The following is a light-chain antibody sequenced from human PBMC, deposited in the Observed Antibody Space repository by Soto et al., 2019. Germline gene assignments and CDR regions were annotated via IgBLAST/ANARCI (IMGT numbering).Light chain of an antibody. Sequence: QSVLAQPASVSGSPGQSITISCTGASGYVGTYSLVSWYQQHPGKAPKLMIYDVSKRPSGVPDRFSGSKSGNTASLTISGLQAEDEADYYCCSYAGSYTNYVFGTGTKVTVL. CDR2: DVS. J-gene: IGLJ1*01. CDR1: SGYVGTYSL. V-gene: IGLV2-11*01. CDR3: CSYAGSYTNYV.